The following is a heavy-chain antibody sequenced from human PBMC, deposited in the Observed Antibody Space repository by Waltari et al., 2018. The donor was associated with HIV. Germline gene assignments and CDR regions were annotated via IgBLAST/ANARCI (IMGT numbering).Heavy chain of an antibody. CDR3: ARPGLAYCGGDCYYHF. D-gene: IGHD2-21*02. V-gene: IGHV5-51*01. Sequence: VQLVQSGTEVKKPGESLTISCKASGYRVTTYWLAWVRQRPGKGLEWMGIGYPGDSGTRYSPSFEGQVTISVDKSIATAYLQWSSLKASDSAVYYCARPGLAYCGGDCYYHFWGQGTLVSVSS. J-gene: IGHJ4*02. CDR2: GYPGDSGT. CDR1: GYRVTTYW.